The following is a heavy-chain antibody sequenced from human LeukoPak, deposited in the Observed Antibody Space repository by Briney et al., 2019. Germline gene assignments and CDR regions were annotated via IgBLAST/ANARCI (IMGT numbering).Heavy chain of an antibody. J-gene: IGHJ4*02. CDR1: GYTFSSYA. V-gene: IGHV1-18*01. CDR2: ISAYNGNT. Sequence: ASVKVSCKASGYTFSSYAISWVRQAPGQGLEWMGWISAYNGNTNYAQKLQGRVTMTTDTSTSTAYMELRSLRSDDTAVYYCARGHCSSTSCYIFDYWGQETLVTVSS. D-gene: IGHD2-2*02. CDR3: ARGHCSSTSCYIFDY.